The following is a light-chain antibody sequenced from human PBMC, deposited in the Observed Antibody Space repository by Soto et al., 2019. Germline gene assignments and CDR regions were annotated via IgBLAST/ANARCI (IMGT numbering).Light chain of an antibody. V-gene: IGLV2-14*01. CDR2: DVY. CDR1: RSDIGAYNY. CDR3: TSYPTTNTLA. Sequence: QSVLTQPASVSGSPGQSITISCTGTRSDIGAYNYVSWFQQNPGKAPKCMIYDVYSRPSGVSHRFSGSKSANTASLTISGLQAEDEAVYYCTSYPTTNTLALGGGTKLTVL. J-gene: IGLJ2*01.